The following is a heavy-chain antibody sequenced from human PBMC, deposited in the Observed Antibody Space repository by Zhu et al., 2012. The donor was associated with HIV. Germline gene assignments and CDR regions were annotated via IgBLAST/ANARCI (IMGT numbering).Heavy chain of an antibody. CDR1: GYSISRGFF. J-gene: IGHJ4*02. CDR2: IYHTGST. V-gene: IGHV4-38-2*01. CDR3: ARQVPYYHTSGSGKNFDF. D-gene: IGHD3-10*01. Sequence: QVQMQESGPGLVKPSETLSLACAVSGYSISRGFFWGWIRQSPGKGLEWIGSIYHTGSTYYTPSLKSRVTISVDTSKNQFSLKVTSVTAADTAVYYCARQVPYYHTSGSGKNFDFWGRDAWSPSPQ.